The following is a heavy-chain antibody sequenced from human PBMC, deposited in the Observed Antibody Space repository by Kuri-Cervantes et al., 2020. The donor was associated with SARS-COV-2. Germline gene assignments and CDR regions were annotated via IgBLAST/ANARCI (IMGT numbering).Heavy chain of an antibody. CDR3: ARARGPDAFDI. V-gene: IGHV3-53*01. J-gene: IGHJ3*02. Sequence: GESLKISCAASGFTFSGSAMHWVRQAPGKGLEWVSVIYSGGSTYYADSVKGRFTISRDNSKNTLYLQMNSLRAEDTAVYYCARARGPDAFDIWGQGTMVTVSS. CDR2: IYSGGST. CDR1: GFTFSGSA.